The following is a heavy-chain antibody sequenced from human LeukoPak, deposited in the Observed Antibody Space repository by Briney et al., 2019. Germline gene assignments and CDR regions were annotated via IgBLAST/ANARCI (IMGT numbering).Heavy chain of an antibody. CDR1: GYSIRSGYH. D-gene: IGHD7-27*01. Sequence: PSETLSLTCTVSGYSIRSGYHWGWIRQPPGKGLEYIGCIYPSGSTYYNPSLKSRVTISVDTSKNQFSLKLGSVTAADTAVYYCARVNWVIDYWGQGTLVTVSS. CDR3: ARVNWVIDY. CDR2: IYPSGST. J-gene: IGHJ4*02. V-gene: IGHV4-38-2*02.